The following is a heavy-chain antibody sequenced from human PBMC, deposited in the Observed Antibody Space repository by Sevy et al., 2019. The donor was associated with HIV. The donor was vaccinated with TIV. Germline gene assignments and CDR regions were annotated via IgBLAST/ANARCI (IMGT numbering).Heavy chain of an antibody. CDR3: ARGQAYGSVPSGAFDI. Sequence: GGSLRLSCAASGFTVSSNYMSWVRQAPGKGLEWVSVIYSGGSTYYADSVKGRFTISRDNSKNTLYLQMNSLRAEDTAVYYCARGQAYGSVPSGAFDIWGQGTMVTVSS. J-gene: IGHJ3*02. D-gene: IGHD3-10*01. CDR1: GFTVSSNY. CDR2: IYSGGST. V-gene: IGHV3-53*01.